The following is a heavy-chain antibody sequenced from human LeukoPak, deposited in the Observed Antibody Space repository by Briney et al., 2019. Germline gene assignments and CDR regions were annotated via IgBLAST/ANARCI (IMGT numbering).Heavy chain of an antibody. Sequence: ASVKVSCKASGYTFTNYYIHWIRQAPGQGLEWLGWINPNSGGTDYAQKFQGRVTMTRDTSIRTADMELSRLISDDTAVYYCAKVRCASTSCHFEPVYWGQGTLVTVSS. J-gene: IGHJ4*02. CDR1: GYTFTNYY. CDR2: INPNSGGT. D-gene: IGHD2-2*01. V-gene: IGHV1-2*02. CDR3: AKVRCASTSCHFEPVY.